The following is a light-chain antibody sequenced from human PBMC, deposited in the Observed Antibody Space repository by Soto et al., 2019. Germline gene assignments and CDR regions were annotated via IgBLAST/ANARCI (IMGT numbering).Light chain of an antibody. CDR2: DAS. Sequence: EIVLTQSPATMSLSPGERATLSCRTSQSVSRNLAWYQQKPGQAPRLLIYDASQRATGIAARFSGSGSGTDFTLTISSLQPEDFATYYCQQSYSTPLTFGGGTKVDIK. J-gene: IGKJ4*01. V-gene: IGKV3-11*01. CDR3: QQSYSTPLT. CDR1: QSVSRN.